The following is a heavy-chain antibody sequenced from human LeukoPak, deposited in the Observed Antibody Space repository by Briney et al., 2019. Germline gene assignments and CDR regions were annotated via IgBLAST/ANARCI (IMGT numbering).Heavy chain of an antibody. D-gene: IGHD6-13*01. J-gene: IGHJ4*02. CDR1: GYTFTGYY. CDR3: ARGQQLVRGDY. Sequence: GASVKVSCKASGYTFTGYYMHWVRQAPGQGLEWMGWINPNSDGTNYAQKFQGRVTMTRDTSISTAYMELSRLRSDDTAVYYCARGQQLVRGDYWGQGTLVTVSS. CDR2: INPNSDGT. V-gene: IGHV1-2*02.